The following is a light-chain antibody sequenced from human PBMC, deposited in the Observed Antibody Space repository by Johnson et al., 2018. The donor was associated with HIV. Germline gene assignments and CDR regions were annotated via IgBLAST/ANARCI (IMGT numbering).Light chain of an antibody. J-gene: IGLJ1*01. CDR3: GTWDDSLSALYV. CDR2: ESN. CDR1: SSKIGNKY. V-gene: IGLV1-51*02. Sequence: QSVLTQPPSVSAAPGQKVTISCSGSSSKIGNKYVSWYQQLPGTAPKLLIYESNKRPSGIPDRFSGSKPGTSATLGITGLQTGDEADYYCGTWDDSLSALYVFGTGTKVTVL.